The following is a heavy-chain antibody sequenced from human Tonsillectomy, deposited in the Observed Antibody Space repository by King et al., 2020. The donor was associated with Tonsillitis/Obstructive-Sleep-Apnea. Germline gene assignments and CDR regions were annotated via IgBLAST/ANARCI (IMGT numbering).Heavy chain of an antibody. CDR2: IYWDDDK. J-gene: IGHJ4*02. CDR3: AHSYYYDSSGYYSGYYFDY. Sequence: TLKESGPTLVKPTQTLTLTCTFSGFSLSTSGVGVGWIRQPPGKALKWLALIYWDDDKRYSPSLKSRLTITKDTSKNQVVLTMTNMDPVDTATYYCAHSYYYDSSGYYSGYYFDYWGQGTLVTVSS. V-gene: IGHV2-5*02. CDR1: GFSLSTSGVG. D-gene: IGHD3-22*01.